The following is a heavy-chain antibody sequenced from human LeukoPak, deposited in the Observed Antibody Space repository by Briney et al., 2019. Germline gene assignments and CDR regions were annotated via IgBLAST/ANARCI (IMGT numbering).Heavy chain of an antibody. CDR3: ARTYYDIAGYYYGMDV. CDR1: GGSISSYY. Sequence: PSETLSLTCTVSGGSISSYYWSWIRQPPGKGLEWIGYIYYSGSTNYNPSLKSRVTISVDTSENQFSLKLSSVTAADTAVYYCARTYYDIAGYYYGMDVWGQGTTVTVSS. D-gene: IGHD3-9*01. J-gene: IGHJ6*02. CDR2: IYYSGST. V-gene: IGHV4-59*01.